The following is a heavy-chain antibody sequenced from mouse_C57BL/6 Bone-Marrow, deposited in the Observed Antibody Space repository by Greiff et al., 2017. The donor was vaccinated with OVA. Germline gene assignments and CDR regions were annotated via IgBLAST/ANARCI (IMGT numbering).Heavy chain of an antibody. Sequence: QVQLQQSGAELVRPGTSVKVSCKASGYAFTNYLIEWVKQRPGQGLEWIGVINPGSGGTNYNEKFKGKATLTADKSSSTAYMQLSSLTSEDSAVSFCVRQYAMEYGDQGTSITVSA. V-gene: IGHV1-54*01. J-gene: IGHJ4*01. CDR3: VRQYAMEY. CDR2: INPGSGGT. CDR1: GYAFTNYL.